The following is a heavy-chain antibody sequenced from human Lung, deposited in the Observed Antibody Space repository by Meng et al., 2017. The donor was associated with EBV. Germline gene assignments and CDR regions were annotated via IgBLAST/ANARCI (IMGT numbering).Heavy chain of an antibody. CDR3: AREKSPGHFDY. Sequence: QGQLVQSGAEVIKPGASLRLSCRPSGYTFTDYFLHWVRQAPGQGLEWLGNINPNDGGTNYVLRFQDRVTLTRDTSTSTVYMELSSLVSEDTALYYCAREKSPGHFDYLGQGILVTVPS. J-gene: IGHJ4*02. V-gene: IGHV1-46*01. CDR2: INPNDGGT. CDR1: GYTFTDYF.